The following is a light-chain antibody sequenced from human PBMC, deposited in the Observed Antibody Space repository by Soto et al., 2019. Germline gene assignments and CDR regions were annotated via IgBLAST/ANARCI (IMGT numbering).Light chain of an antibody. CDR1: QSLSNNY. V-gene: IGKV3-20*01. CDR2: DAS. CDR3: QQYGSSPLT. Sequence: EIVLTQSPGTLSLSPGERATLSCRASQSLSNNYLAWYQQKPGQAPRLLIYDASSRATGIPDRFSGSGSGTDFTLSMSRLEPEDYAVYYRQQYGSSPLTFGGGTKVDIK. J-gene: IGKJ4*01.